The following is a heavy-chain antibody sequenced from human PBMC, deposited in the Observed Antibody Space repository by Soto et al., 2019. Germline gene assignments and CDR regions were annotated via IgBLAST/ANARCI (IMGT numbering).Heavy chain of an antibody. CDR1: GFTFSSYW. Sequence: PGGSLRLSCAASGFTFSSYWMHWVRQAPGKGLVWVSRINSDGSSTGYADSVKGRFTISRDNAKNTLYLQMNSLRAEDTAVYYCAEGGSYSPFDYWGQGTLVTVSS. CDR2: INSDGSST. CDR3: AEGGSYSPFDY. V-gene: IGHV3-74*01. D-gene: IGHD1-26*01. J-gene: IGHJ4*02.